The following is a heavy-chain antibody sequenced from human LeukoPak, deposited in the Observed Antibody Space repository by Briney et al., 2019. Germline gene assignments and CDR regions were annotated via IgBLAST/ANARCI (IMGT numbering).Heavy chain of an antibody. V-gene: IGHV5-51*01. CDR2: IYPGDSDT. Sequence: GESLKISCKGSGYSFTSYWIGWVRQMPGKGLEWMGIIYPGDSDTRYSPSFQGQVTISADKSISTAYLQWSSLKASDTAMYYCARIISHDFWSGYYYCYYYMDVWGKGTTVTVSS. J-gene: IGHJ6*03. CDR3: ARIISHDFWSGYYYCYYYMDV. D-gene: IGHD3-3*01. CDR1: GYSFTSYW.